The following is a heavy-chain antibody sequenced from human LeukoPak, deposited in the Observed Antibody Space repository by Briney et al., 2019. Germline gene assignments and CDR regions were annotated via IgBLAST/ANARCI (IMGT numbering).Heavy chain of an antibody. V-gene: IGHV4-59*08. CDR2: IYYSGST. J-gene: IGHJ4*02. D-gene: IGHD4-23*01. CDR3: ARRDYGSKIDF. Sequence: PSETLSLTCTVSGGSFSNSWTWIRQPPGKGLEWIGYIYYSGSTTYNPSLKSRVTISVDTSKTQFSLKLSSVTAADTAVYYCARRDYGSKIDFWGQGTLVTVSS. CDR1: GGSFSNS.